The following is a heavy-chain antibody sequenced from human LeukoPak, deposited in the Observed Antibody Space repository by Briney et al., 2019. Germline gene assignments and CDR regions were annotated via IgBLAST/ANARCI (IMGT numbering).Heavy chain of an antibody. CDR3: ARGLYRGSYPFYYYYYMDV. Sequence: GASVTVSCTASGYTFTSYGISWVRQAPGQGLEWMGGIRAYNGNTNYAQKLQGRVTMTTDTSTTTTSMELRSLRSDDTAVYYCARGLYRGSYPFYYYYYMDVWGKGTTVTVSS. D-gene: IGHD1-26*01. CDR2: IRAYNGNT. CDR1: GYTFTSYG. J-gene: IGHJ6*03. V-gene: IGHV1-18*01.